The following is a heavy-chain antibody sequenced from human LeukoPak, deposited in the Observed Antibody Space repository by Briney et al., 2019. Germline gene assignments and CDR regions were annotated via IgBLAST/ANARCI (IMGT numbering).Heavy chain of an antibody. D-gene: IGHD4-17*01. Sequence: GESLKISCKGSGYSFTSYWIGWVRQMPGKGLEWMGIIYPGDSDTRYSPSFQGQVTISADKSISTAYLQWSSLKASDTAMYYCARQGEAETDYDSEYPSHYGMDVWGQGTTVTVSS. CDR1: GYSFTSYW. CDR2: IYPGDSDT. CDR3: ARQGEAETDYDSEYPSHYGMDV. J-gene: IGHJ6*02. V-gene: IGHV5-51*01.